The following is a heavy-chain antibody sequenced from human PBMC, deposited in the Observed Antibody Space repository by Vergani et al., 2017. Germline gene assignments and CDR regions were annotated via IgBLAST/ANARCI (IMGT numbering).Heavy chain of an antibody. Sequence: QVQLVQSGAEVMKPGSSVKVSCKASGGTFSSYAISWVRQAPGQGLEWMGGIIPIFGTANYAQKFQGRVTITADESTSTAYMELSSLRSEDTAVYYCASKYGVGWNSYYYYYYMDVWGKGTTVTVSS. V-gene: IGHV1-69*12. J-gene: IGHJ6*03. CDR2: IIPIFGTA. CDR1: GGTFSSYA. CDR3: ASKYGVGWNSYYYYYYMDV. D-gene: IGHD1-7*01.